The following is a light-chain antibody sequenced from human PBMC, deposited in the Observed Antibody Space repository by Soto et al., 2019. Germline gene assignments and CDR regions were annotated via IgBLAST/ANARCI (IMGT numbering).Light chain of an antibody. J-gene: IGKJ4*01. CDR3: QHYVNWPLT. CDR2: DTS. CDR1: QGIGGT. Sequence: IVVKMSPATLSVSNGEGAALSCRPSQGIGGTLAWYQQKPGQTPRLLIYDTSIRATGVPARFSGSRSGAEFTLTISSLQSEDFAVYYCQHYVNWPLTFGGGTKVDI. V-gene: IGKV3-15*01.